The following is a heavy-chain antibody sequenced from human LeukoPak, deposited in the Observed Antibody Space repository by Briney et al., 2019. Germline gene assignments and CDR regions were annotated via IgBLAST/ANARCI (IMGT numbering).Heavy chain of an antibody. CDR1: GFTFSSYW. D-gene: IGHD5-18*01. CDR2: VKQDGSEN. CDR3: ARGQLGY. V-gene: IGHV3-7*01. J-gene: IGHJ4*02. Sequence: GGSLRLSCAAPGFTFSSYWMSWVRQAPGKGLEWVANVKQDGSENYYVDSVKGRFTISRDNAKNSLYLQMNSLRAEDTAVYYCARGQLGYWGQGTLVTVSS.